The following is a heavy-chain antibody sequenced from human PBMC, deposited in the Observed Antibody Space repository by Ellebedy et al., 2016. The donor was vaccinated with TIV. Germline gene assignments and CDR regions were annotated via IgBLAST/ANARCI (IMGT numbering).Heavy chain of an antibody. CDR1: GGSISSYY. Sequence: MPSETLSLTCTVSGGSISSYYWSWIRQPPGKGLEWIGYIYYSGSTNYNPSLKSRVTISVDTSKNQFSLKLSSVTAADTAAYYCARVRGGGNFDYWGQGTLVTVSS. CDR2: IYYSGST. J-gene: IGHJ4*02. D-gene: IGHD2-15*01. V-gene: IGHV4-59*01. CDR3: ARVRGGGNFDY.